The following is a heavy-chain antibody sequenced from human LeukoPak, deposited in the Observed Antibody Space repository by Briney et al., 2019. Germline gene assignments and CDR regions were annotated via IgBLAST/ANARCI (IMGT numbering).Heavy chain of an antibody. CDR3: ARDHPADGLVFDY. V-gene: IGHV3-7*01. Sequence: QPGGSLRLSCAASGFTFSDFWMNWVRQAPGKGLEWVASIKQDGSEKYYVDSVKGRFSISRDNAKNSLHLQMNSLRAEDTAVYYCARDHPADGLVFDYWGQGILVTVSS. CDR1: GFTFSDFW. J-gene: IGHJ4*02. CDR2: IKQDGSEK. D-gene: IGHD5-24*01.